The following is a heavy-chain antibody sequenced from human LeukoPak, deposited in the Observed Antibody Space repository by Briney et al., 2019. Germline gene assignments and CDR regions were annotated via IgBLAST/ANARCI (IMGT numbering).Heavy chain of an antibody. CDR2: ISPGGGTT. CDR3: AKVRSGSSNWALRIFDN. V-gene: IGHV3-23*01. Sequence: GGSLRLSCAASGFPFGNEAMGWVRQAPERGLEWVSTISPGGGTTYYADSVKGRFTISRDNSRNTLFVQTNSLSAEDTAVYYCAKVRSGSSNWALRIFDNWGQGTLVTVSS. J-gene: IGHJ4*02. CDR1: GFPFGNEA. D-gene: IGHD4-11*01.